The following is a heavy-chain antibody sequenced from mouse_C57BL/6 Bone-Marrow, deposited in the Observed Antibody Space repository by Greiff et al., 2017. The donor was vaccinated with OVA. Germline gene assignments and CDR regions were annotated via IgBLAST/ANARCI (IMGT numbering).Heavy chain of an antibody. V-gene: IGHV1-81*01. CDR2: IYPRSGNT. CDR3: ASYYYYGSSFDY. D-gene: IGHD1-1*01. Sequence: VNLVESGAELARPGASVKLSCKASGYTFTSYGISWVKQRTGQGLEWIGEIYPRSGNTYYNEKFKGKATLTADKSSSTAYMELRSLTSEDSAVYFCASYYYYGSSFDYWGQGTTLTVSS. CDR1: GYTFTSYG. J-gene: IGHJ2*01.